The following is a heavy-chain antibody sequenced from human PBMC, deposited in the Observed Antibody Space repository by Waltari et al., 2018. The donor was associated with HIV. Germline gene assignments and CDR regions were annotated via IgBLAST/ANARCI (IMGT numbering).Heavy chain of an antibody. CDR2: IYTSGST. CDR1: GGSISSGSYY. J-gene: IGHJ3*02. CDR3: ARDRVGATSDAFDI. Sequence: QVQLQESGPGLVKPSQTLSLTCTVSGGSISSGSYYWSWIRQPAGKGLEWIGRIYTSGSTIYNPYLKSRVTRSGETYKNQFSLKLSSVTAADTAVYYCARDRVGATSDAFDIWGQGTMVTVSS. V-gene: IGHV4-61*02. D-gene: IGHD1-26*01.